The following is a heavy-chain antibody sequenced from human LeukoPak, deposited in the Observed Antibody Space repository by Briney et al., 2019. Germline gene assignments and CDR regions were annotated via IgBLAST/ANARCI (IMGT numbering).Heavy chain of an antibody. J-gene: IGHJ3*02. Sequence: PGRSLGLSCAASGFTSSIYPMHWVRQAPGKGLEWVAVIAYDGSYKYYADSVKGRFTISRDNSKSTLYLLMNSLRAEDTAVYYCASENDAFDIWGPGTVVTVSS. CDR1: GFTSSIYP. V-gene: IGHV3-30*04. CDR2: IAYDGSYK. CDR3: ASENDAFDI.